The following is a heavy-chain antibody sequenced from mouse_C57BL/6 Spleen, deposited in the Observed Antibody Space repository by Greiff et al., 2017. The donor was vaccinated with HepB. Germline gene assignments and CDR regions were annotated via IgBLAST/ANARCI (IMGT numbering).Heavy chain of an antibody. V-gene: IGHV6-3*01. D-gene: IGHD1-1*01. CDR2: IRLKSDNYAT. Sequence: EVQLVESGGGLVQPGGSMKLSCVASGFTFSNYWMNWVRQSPEKGLEWVAQIRLKSDNYATHYAESVKGRFTISRDDSKSSVYLQMNNLRAEDTGIYYCTDYSAWFAYWGQGTLVTVSA. J-gene: IGHJ3*01. CDR3: TDYSAWFAY. CDR1: GFTFSNYW.